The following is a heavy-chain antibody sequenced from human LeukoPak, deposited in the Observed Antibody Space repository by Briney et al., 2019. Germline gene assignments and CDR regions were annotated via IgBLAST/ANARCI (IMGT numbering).Heavy chain of an antibody. CDR3: ARRGPSYGATSYYYGMDV. J-gene: IGHJ6*02. V-gene: IGHV4-59*08. D-gene: IGHD2-8*01. CDR1: GGSISSYY. CDR2: IYYSGST. Sequence: SKTLSLTCTVSGGSISSYYWSWIRQPPGKGLECSGNIYYSGSTNYNPSLKSRVTISVDTSKNQFSLKLSSVTAADTAVYYCARRGPSYGATSYYYGMDVWGQGTTVSVSS.